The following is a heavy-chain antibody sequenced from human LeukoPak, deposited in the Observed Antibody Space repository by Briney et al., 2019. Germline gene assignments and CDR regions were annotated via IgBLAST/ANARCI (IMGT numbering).Heavy chain of an antibody. J-gene: IGHJ4*02. CDR1: GGSISSGSYY. V-gene: IGHV4-61*09. CDR2: IYTSGST. Sequence: PSETLSLTCTVSGGSISSGSYYWTWIRQPAGKGLEWNWYIYTSGSTSYNPSLKGRVTISVDTSKNQFSLKLSAVTAAETAVYYCARGRKYSYGYRVNELGSGYFDNWGQGTPVTVSS. D-gene: IGHD5-18*01. CDR3: ARGRKYSYGYRVNELGSGYFDN.